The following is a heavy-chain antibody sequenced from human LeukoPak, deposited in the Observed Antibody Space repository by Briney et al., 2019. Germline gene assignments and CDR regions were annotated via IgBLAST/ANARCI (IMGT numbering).Heavy chain of an antibody. Sequence: PSETLSLTCTVSGGSISSYYWSWIRQPPGKGLEWIGYIYYSGSTNYNPSLKSRVTISVDTSKNQSSLKLSSVTAADTAVYYCASGLGSSSWYPYWGQGTLVTVSS. CDR2: IYYSGST. CDR3: ASGLGSSSWYPY. J-gene: IGHJ4*02. D-gene: IGHD6-13*01. V-gene: IGHV4-59*01. CDR1: GGSISSYY.